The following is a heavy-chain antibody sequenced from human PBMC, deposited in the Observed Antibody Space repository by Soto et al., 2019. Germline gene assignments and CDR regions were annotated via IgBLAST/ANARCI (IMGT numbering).Heavy chain of an antibody. V-gene: IGHV1-18*01. CDR2: ISAYNGNT. CDR1: GYTFTSYG. D-gene: IGHD3-3*01. Sequence: GASVKVSCKASGYTFTSYGISWVRQAPGQGLEWMGWISAYNGNTNYAQKLQGRATMTTDTSTSTAYMELRSLRSDDTAVYYCARGSLRFLEWLFPAFDYWGQGTLVTVSS. CDR3: ARGSLRFLEWLFPAFDY. J-gene: IGHJ4*02.